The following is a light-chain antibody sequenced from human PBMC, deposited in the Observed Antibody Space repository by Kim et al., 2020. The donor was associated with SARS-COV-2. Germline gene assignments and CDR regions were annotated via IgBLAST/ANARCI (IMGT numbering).Light chain of an antibody. CDR1: QVISNY. V-gene: IGKV1-33*01. Sequence: LSASGGDRATITCRASQVISNYLNWYQQKPGKAPKLLIYDTSNLETGVPSRFSGSGSGTDFTFTITSLQPEDIATYYCQQYDNPYTFGQGTKLEI. CDR2: DTS. J-gene: IGKJ2*01. CDR3: QQYDNPYT.